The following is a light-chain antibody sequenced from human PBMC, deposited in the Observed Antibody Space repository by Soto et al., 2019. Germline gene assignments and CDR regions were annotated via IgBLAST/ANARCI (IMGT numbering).Light chain of an antibody. J-gene: IGKJ1*01. CDR3: QQYDDWPPWT. CDR2: RAS. CDR1: QSVSSN. Sequence: ERVMTQSPATLSVSPGERATLSCRASQSVSSNLAWYQQKPGQAPRLLIYRASTRATGIPARFSGSGSGTEFTLTISSLQSEDFAVYYCQQYDDWPPWTFGQGPKVDIK. V-gene: IGKV3-15*01.